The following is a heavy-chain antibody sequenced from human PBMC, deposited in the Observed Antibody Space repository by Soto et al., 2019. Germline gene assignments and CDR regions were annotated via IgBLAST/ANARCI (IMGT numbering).Heavy chain of an antibody. V-gene: IGHV4-34*01. Sequence: QVQLQQWGAGLLKPSETLSLTCAVYGGSFSGYYWSWIRQPPGQGLEWIGEINHSGSTNYNPSLKSRVTISVDTSKNQFSLKLSSVTAADTAVYYGARCVTWTYQLGYWGQGTLVTVSS. CDR3: ARCVTWTYQLGY. CDR2: INHSGST. D-gene: IGHD1-7*01. CDR1: GGSFSGYY. J-gene: IGHJ4*02.